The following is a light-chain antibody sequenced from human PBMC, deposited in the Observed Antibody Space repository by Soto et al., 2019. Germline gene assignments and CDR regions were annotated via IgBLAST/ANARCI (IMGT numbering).Light chain of an antibody. V-gene: IGLV7-43*01. CDR3: LVYHGGVWV. Sequence: QAVVTQEPSLTVSPGGTVTLTCASSTGAVTSGYYPNWFQQKPGQAPRALIYSTSNKQSWTPARFSGSLLGGKAALTLSGAQPEDEAEYYCLVYHGGVWVFGGGTKLTVL. J-gene: IGLJ3*02. CDR1: TGAVTSGYY. CDR2: STS.